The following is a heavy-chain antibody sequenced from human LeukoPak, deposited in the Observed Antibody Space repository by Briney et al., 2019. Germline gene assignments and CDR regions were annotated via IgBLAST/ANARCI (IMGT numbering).Heavy chain of an antibody. Sequence: SETLSLTCTVCGRFNCSADYYWTWIRQHPGKGLEWIGYIYYSGSTYYSPSLKSRVTISLDTSKNQFSLNLSSVTAADSAVYYCAAYGLGSSRRFDPWGQGTLVTVSS. J-gene: IGHJ5*02. V-gene: IGHV4-31*03. CDR1: GRFNCSADYY. D-gene: IGHD3-10*01. CDR3: AAYGLGSSRRFDP. CDR2: IYYSGST.